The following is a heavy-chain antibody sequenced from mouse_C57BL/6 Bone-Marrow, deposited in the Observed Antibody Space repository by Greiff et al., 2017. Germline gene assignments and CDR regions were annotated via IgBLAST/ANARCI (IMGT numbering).Heavy chain of an antibody. Sequence: DVMLVESGGGLVQPGGSMKLSCAASGFTFSDAWMDWVRQSPEKGLEWVAEIRNKANNHATYYAESVKGRFTISRDDSKSSVYLQMNSLRAEDTGIYYCTRRDSNYEAWFAYWGQGTLVTVSA. D-gene: IGHD2-5*01. V-gene: IGHV6-6*01. CDR3: TRRDSNYEAWFAY. CDR2: IRNKANNHAT. CDR1: GFTFSDAW. J-gene: IGHJ3*01.